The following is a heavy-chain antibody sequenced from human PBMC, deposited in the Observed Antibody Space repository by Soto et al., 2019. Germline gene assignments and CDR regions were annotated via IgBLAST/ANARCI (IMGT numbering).Heavy chain of an antibody. CDR3: ARDKSIVATTGLIFYYYYYYMDV. V-gene: IGHV3-33*01. Sequence: GGSLRLSCAASGFTFSSYGMHWVRQAPGKGLEWVAVIWYDGSNKYYADSVKGRFTISRDNSKNTLYLQMNSLRAEDTAVYYCARDKSIVATTGLIFYYYYYYMDVWGKGTTVTVSS. CDR2: IWYDGSNK. CDR1: GFTFSSYG. J-gene: IGHJ6*03. D-gene: IGHD5-12*01.